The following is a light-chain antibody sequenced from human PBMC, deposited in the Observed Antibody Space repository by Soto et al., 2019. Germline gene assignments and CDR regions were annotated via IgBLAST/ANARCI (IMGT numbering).Light chain of an antibody. Sequence: DIQMTQSPSSLSASVGDRVTITCRASQSIGFYLNWYQKKPGTAPRLLIYAASTLQSGVPSRFSGSGSGTGFTLTISSLQPEDFATYYCQQSYSTPLLTFGGGTKVEVK. CDR1: QSIGFY. CDR2: AAS. J-gene: IGKJ4*01. V-gene: IGKV1-39*01. CDR3: QQSYSTPLLT.